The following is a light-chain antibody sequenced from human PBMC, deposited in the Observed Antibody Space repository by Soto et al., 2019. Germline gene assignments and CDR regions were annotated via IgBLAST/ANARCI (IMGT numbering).Light chain of an antibody. Sequence: IVLTQSPGTLSLSPGERATLSCRASQSVSSSFLRWYQQTRGQAPRLLMFGASSRATGIPDRFSGSGSGTDFTLTIYSLEPEDFAVYYCQQSGYSPITFGQGTRLEIK. V-gene: IGKV3-20*01. CDR2: GAS. J-gene: IGKJ5*01. CDR3: QQSGYSPIT. CDR1: QSVSSSF.